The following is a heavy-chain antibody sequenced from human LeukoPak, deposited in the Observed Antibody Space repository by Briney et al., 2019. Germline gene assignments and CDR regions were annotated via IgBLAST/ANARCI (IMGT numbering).Heavy chain of an antibody. J-gene: IGHJ3*02. V-gene: IGHV3-21*01. Sequence: PGGSLRLSCAASGFTFSSYSMNWVRQAPGKGLEWVSSITTSSRYIYFAHSVKGRFTISRDNAKKSLYLHMNSLRDEDTAVYYCARDLGSSGWYYAFDIWGQGTMVTVSS. CDR2: ITTSSRYI. CDR3: ARDLGSSGWYYAFDI. D-gene: IGHD6-19*01. CDR1: GFTFSSYS.